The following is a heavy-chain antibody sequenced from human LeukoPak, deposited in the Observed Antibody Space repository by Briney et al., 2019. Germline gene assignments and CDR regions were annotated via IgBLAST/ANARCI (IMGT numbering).Heavy chain of an antibody. CDR2: ISGYNGNT. CDR1: GYTFTSYY. D-gene: IGHD5-18*01. CDR3: ARTDIAMVWCLDY. J-gene: IGHJ4*02. Sequence: GASVKVSCKASGYTFTSYYMHWVRQAPGQGLEWMGWISGYNGNTNYAQKLQGRVTMTTDTSTSTAYMELRSLRSDDTAVYYCARTDIAMVWCLDYWGQGTLVTVSS. V-gene: IGHV1-18*04.